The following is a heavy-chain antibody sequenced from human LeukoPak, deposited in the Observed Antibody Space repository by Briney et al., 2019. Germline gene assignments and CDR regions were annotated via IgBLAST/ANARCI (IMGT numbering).Heavy chain of an antibody. CDR1: GGTFSSYA. CDR2: IIPIFGTA. CDR3: AREPYGSGTRIDDY. D-gene: IGHD3-10*01. Sequence: ASVTVSCKASGGTFSSYAISWVRQAPGQGLEWMGGIIPIFGTANYAQKFQGRVTITADKSTSTAYMELSSLRSEDTAVYYCAREPYGSGTRIDDYWGQGTLVTVSS. J-gene: IGHJ4*02. V-gene: IGHV1-69*06.